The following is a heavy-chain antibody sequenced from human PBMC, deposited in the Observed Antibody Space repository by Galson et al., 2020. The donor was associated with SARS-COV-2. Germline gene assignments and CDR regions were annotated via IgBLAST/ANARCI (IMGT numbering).Heavy chain of an antibody. J-gene: IGHJ6*02. CDR2: FDPEDGET. D-gene: IGHD3-10*01. CDR1: GYTLTELS. CDR3: ATALITMVRGVMRGDYYYGMDV. V-gene: IGHV1-24*01. Sequence: ASVKVSCKVSGYTLTELSMHWVRQAPGKGLEWMGGFDPEDGETIYAQKFQGRVTMTEDTSTDTAYMELSSLRSEDTAVYYCATALITMVRGVMRGDYYYGMDVWGQGTTVTVSS.